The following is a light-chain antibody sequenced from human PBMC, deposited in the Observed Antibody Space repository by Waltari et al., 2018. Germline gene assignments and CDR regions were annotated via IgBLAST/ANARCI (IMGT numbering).Light chain of an antibody. Sequence: QSVLTQPPSVSGAPGQRVTISCTGGSSTIGVHSDVHWYQQLPGTAPKLLIYGNSNRPSGVPDRFSGSKSCTSASLAITGLQTKDEAVYYCQSYDSSLSAVVFGGGTKLTVL. CDR2: GNS. CDR3: QSYDSSLSAVV. V-gene: IGLV1-40*01. J-gene: IGLJ3*02. CDR1: SSTIGVHSD.